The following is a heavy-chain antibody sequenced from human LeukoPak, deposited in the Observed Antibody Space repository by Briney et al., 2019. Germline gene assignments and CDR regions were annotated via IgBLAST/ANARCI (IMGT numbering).Heavy chain of an antibody. CDR3: TRHFFSE. CDR1: GFTISDNY. CDR2: SRNKADSYTT. V-gene: IGHV3-72*01. Sequence: PGGSVTLSCSASGFTISDNYMDWLRQAPGKGLEWVGRSRNKADSYTTYYAASVKGRFTISRDDSKNSLYLQMNSLKAEDTAVYYCTRHFFSEWGQGTLVTVSS. D-gene: IGHD3-3*02. J-gene: IGHJ4*02.